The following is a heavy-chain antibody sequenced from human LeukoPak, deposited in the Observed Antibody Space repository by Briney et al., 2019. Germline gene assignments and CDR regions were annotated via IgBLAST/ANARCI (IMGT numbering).Heavy chain of an antibody. CDR1: GFTFNNAW. D-gene: IGHD3-22*01. CDR2: ISYDGSNK. V-gene: IGHV3-30*03. Sequence: GGSLRLSCAASGFTFNNAWMNWVRQAPGKGLEWVAVISYDGSNKYYADSVKGRFTISRDNSKNTLYLQMNSLRAEDTAVYYCARADYYDSSPTFDYWGQGTLVTVSS. CDR3: ARADYYDSSPTFDY. J-gene: IGHJ4*02.